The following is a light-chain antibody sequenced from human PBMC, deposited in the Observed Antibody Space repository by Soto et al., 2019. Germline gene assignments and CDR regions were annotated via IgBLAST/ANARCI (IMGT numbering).Light chain of an antibody. V-gene: IGKV1-39*01. CDR1: QSISTY. CDR3: QQNYRATTWT. Sequence: DIQITQSPSSLSASVGDRVTITCRASQSISTYLNWYQQKPGKAPNLLIYAASSLQSAVPSRFSGSGSGTELTLTISSLQPEDFATYYCQQNYRATTWTFGQGTQVDIK. CDR2: AAS. J-gene: IGKJ1*01.